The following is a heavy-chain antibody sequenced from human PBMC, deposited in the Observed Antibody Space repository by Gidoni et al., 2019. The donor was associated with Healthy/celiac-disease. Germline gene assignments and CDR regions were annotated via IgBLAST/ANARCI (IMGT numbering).Heavy chain of an antibody. CDR2: ISSSSSTI. Sequence: VRQAPGKGLEWVSYISSSSSTIYYADSVKGRFTISRDNAKNPLYLQMNSLRDEDTAVYYCARDSSNDYPSGVANWSMDVWGQGTTVTVSS. V-gene: IGHV3-48*02. J-gene: IGHJ6*02. CDR3: ARDSSNDYPSGVANWSMDV. D-gene: IGHD3-3*01.